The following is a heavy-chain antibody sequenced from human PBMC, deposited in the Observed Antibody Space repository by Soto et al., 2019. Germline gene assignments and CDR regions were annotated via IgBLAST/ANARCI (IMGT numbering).Heavy chain of an antibody. Sequence: GGSLRLSCAASGFTFSSYAMHWVRQAPGKGLEYVSAISSNGGSTYYANSVKGRFTISRDNSKNTLYLQMGSLRAEDMAVYFCARSGAYTYYYHSTGYFFDYWGQGTRVTVSS. D-gene: IGHD3-22*01. V-gene: IGHV3-64*01. CDR1: GFTFSSYA. J-gene: IGHJ4*02. CDR3: ARSGAYTYYYHSTGYFFDY. CDR2: ISSNGGST.